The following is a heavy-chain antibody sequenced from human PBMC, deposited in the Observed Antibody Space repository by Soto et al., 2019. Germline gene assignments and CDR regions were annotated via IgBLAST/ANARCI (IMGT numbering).Heavy chain of an antibody. CDR1: GFTFSSYG. J-gene: IGHJ4*02. D-gene: IGHD4-17*01. Sequence: GGSLRLSCAASGFTFSSYGMHWVRQAPGKGLEWVAVIWYDGSNKYYADSVKGRFTISRDNSKNTLYLQMNSLRAEDTAVYYCARGGDSVTFYGDYIFDYWGQGTLVTVSS. CDR3: ARGGDSVTFYGDYIFDY. CDR2: IWYDGSNK. V-gene: IGHV3-33*01.